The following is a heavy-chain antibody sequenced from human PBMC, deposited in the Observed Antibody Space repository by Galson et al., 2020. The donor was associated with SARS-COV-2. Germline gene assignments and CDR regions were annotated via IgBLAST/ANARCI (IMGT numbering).Heavy chain of an antibody. D-gene: IGHD4-17*01. CDR1: GFTFSSYA. CDR3: AKALTHDYGDYGGDNWFDP. J-gene: IGHJ5*02. CDR2: ISGSGGST. V-gene: IGHV3-23*01. Sequence: GSLRLSCAASGFTFSSYAMSWVRQAPGKGLEWVSAISGSGGSTYYADSVKGRFTISRDNSKNTLYLQMNSLRAEDTAVYYCAKALTHDYGDYGGDNWFDPWGQGTLVTVSS.